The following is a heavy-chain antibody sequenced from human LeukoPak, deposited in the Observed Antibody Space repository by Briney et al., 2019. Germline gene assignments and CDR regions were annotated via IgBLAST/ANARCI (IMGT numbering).Heavy chain of an antibody. CDR2: MNPNSGNT. V-gene: IGHV1-8*01. J-gene: IGHJ4*02. D-gene: IGHD3-22*01. CDR3: ARGGSTYYYDGSGYSDY. Sequence: ASVKVSCKASGYTFTSYDINWVRQATGQGLEWMGWMNPNSGNTGYAQKFQGRVTMTRNTSISTAYMELSSLRSEDTAVYYCARGGSTYYYDGSGYSDYWGQGTLVTVSS. CDR1: GYTFTSYD.